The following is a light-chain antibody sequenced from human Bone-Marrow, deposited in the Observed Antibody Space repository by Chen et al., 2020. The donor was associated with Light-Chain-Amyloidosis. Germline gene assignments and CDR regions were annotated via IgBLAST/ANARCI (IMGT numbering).Light chain of an antibody. J-gene: IGKJ2*01. Sequence: DIVMTQSPDSLAVSLGEVATINCKYSQSVLYSSNNKNYLAWYQQKPGQPPKLLIYWASTRESGVPDRFSGSGSGTDFTLTISSLQAEDVAVYYCQQYYSTPYTFGQGTKLEIK. CDR1: QSVLYSSNNKNY. V-gene: IGKV4-1*01. CDR2: WAS. CDR3: QQYYSTPYT.